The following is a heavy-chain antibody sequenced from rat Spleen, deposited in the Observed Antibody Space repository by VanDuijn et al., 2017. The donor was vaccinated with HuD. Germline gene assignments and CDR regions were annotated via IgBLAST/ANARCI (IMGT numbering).Heavy chain of an antibody. J-gene: IGHJ2*01. D-gene: IGHD1-2*01. Sequence: EVQLMESGGGLVQPGRSLKLSCVASGFTFKNYYMAWVRQAPTKGLEWVATINYDGSSTFYRDYVKARFTIYRDNSKSTLYLQMDSLMSEDTATYYCVRQPHTTYVYGYYFDYWGQGVMVTVSS. V-gene: IGHV5-29*01. CDR2: INYDGSST. CDR3: VRQPHTTYVYGYYFDY. CDR1: GFTFKNYY.